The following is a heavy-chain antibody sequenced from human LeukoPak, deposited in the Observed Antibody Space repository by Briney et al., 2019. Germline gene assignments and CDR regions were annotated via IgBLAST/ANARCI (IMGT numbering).Heavy chain of an antibody. V-gene: IGHV1-46*01. CDR2: INPSGGST. CDR3: ARDGGRYFDWFVPGGY. D-gene: IGHD3-9*01. CDR1: GYTFTSYY. Sequence: ASVKVSCKASGYTFTSYYMHWVRQAPGQGLEWMGIINPSGGSTSYAQKFQGRVTMTRDTSTSTVYMELSSLRSEDTAVYYCARDGGRYFDWFVPGGYWGQGTLVTVSS. J-gene: IGHJ4*02.